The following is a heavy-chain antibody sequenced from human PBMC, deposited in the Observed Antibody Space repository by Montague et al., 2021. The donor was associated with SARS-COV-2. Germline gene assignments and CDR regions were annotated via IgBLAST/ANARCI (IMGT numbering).Heavy chain of an antibody. CDR1: GGSISSSSYE. Sequence: SETLSLTRTVSGGSISSSSYEWGWLHQPPGKGLEWIGSIFYTGSTYYNPSLKSRVTISVGTSKNQFSLKLSSVTAADTALYYCARDLGFCSGGSCYGYFQHWGQGTLVTVSS. CDR3: ARDLGFCSGGSCYGYFQH. D-gene: IGHD2-15*01. CDR2: IFYTGST. V-gene: IGHV4-39*07. J-gene: IGHJ1*01.